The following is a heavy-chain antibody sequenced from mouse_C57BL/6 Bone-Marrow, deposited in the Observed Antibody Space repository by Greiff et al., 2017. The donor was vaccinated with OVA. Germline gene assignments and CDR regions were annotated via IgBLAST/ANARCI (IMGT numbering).Heavy chain of an antibody. D-gene: IGHD2-3*01. CDR3: TTSLYDGYYVGFAY. V-gene: IGHV14-4*01. CDR2: IDPENGDT. CDR1: GFNIKDDY. J-gene: IGHJ3*01. Sequence: EVKVEESGAELVRPGASVKLSCTASGFNIKDDYMHWVKQRPEQGLEWIGWIDPENGDTEYASKFQGKATITADTSSNTAYLQLSSLTSEDTAVYYCTTSLYDGYYVGFAYWGQGTLVTVSA.